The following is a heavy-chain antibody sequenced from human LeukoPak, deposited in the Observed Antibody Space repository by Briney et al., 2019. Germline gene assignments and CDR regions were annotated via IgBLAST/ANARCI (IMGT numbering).Heavy chain of an antibody. CDR1: GGSISSGSYY. Sequence: SQTLSLTCTVSGGSISSGSYYWSWIRQPAGKGLEWIGRIYTSGSTNYNPSLKSRVTISVDTSKNQFSLKLSSVTAADTAVYYCARLGRGTLDYWGQGTLVTVSS. J-gene: IGHJ4*02. D-gene: IGHD1-1*01. CDR3: ARLGRGTLDY. CDR2: IYTSGST. V-gene: IGHV4-61*02.